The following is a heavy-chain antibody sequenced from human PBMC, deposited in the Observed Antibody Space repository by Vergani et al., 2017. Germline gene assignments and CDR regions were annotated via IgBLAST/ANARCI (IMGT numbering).Heavy chain of an antibody. V-gene: IGHV1-69*13. D-gene: IGHD5-18*01. Sequence: QVQLVQSGAEVKKPGSSVKVSCKASGGTFSSYAISWVRQAPGQGLEWMGRIIPIFGTANYAQKFQGRVTITADESTSTAYMELSSLRSEDTAVYYCARDSVDTARVKAKGPFDYWGQGTLVTVSS. CDR2: IIPIFGTA. CDR3: ARDSVDTARVKAKGPFDY. J-gene: IGHJ4*02. CDR1: GGTFSSYA.